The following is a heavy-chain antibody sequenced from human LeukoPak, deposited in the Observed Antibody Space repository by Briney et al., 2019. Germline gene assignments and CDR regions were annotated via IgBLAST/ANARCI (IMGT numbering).Heavy chain of an antibody. CDR1: GGSFSGYY. Sequence: PSETLSLTCAVYGGSFSGYYWSWIRQPPGKGLEWIGEINRSEKTNYNPSLKNRVTISVDTSNNQFSLKLSSVTAADTAVYFCASLHSSGPQGVDYWGQGTLVTVSS. V-gene: IGHV4-34*01. CDR2: INRSEKT. CDR3: ASLHSSGPQGVDY. J-gene: IGHJ4*02. D-gene: IGHD6-25*01.